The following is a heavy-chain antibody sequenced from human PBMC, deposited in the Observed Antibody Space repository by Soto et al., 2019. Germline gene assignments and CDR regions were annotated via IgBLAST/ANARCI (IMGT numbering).Heavy chain of an antibody. Sequence: SETLSLTCTVSGGSLGSYYWSWIRQPPGKGLEWIGYVFYTGRANYNASLKSRVSISLDTSNYQVSLKLSSVTAADTAVYYCARDGKRYCSGGSCYYYGMDVWGQGTAVTGSS. V-gene: IGHV4-59*12. D-gene: IGHD2-15*01. CDR3: ARDGKRYCSGGSCYYYGMDV. CDR2: VFYTGRA. J-gene: IGHJ6*02. CDR1: GGSLGSYY.